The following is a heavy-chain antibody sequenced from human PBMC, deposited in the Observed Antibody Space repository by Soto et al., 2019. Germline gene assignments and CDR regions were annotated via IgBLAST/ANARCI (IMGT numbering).Heavy chain of an antibody. CDR2: IYYSGST. CDR3: ARGGHGDYGKYFQH. D-gene: IGHD4-17*01. V-gene: IGHV4-59*01. Sequence: SETLSLTCTVSGGSISSYYWSWIRQPPGKGLEWIGYIYYSGSTNYNPSLKSRVTISVDTSKNQFSLKLSSVTAADTAVYYCARGGHGDYGKYFQHWGQGTLVTVSS. J-gene: IGHJ1*01. CDR1: GGSISSYY.